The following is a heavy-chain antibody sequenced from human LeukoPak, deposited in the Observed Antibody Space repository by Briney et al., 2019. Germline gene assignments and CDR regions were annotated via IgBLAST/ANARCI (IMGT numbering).Heavy chain of an antibody. Sequence: GGSLRLSCTGSGFTFGHYALAWVRQAPGKGLEWVGRIKSKTDGGATDYAAPVRGRFTISRDGSRDTLYLQMNSLKTEDTAVYYCTTVRAGYCTSASCYRYYYMDVWGKGTTVTVSS. J-gene: IGHJ6*03. CDR1: GFTFGHYA. CDR2: IKSKTDGGAT. V-gene: IGHV3-15*01. D-gene: IGHD2-2*02. CDR3: TTVRAGYCTSASCYRYYYMDV.